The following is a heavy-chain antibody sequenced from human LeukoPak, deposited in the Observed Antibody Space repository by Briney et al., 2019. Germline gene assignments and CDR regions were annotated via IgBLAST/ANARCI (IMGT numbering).Heavy chain of an antibody. Sequence: SETLSLTCTVSGGSISSYYWSWIRQPAGKGLEWIGRIYTSGSTNYNPSLKSRVTMSVDTSKNQFSLKLSSVTAADTAVYYCARSGSGYYPPYYYYYMDVWGKGTTVTVSS. J-gene: IGHJ6*03. D-gene: IGHD3-3*01. V-gene: IGHV4-4*07. CDR2: IYTSGST. CDR3: ARSGSGYYPPYYYYYMDV. CDR1: GGSISSYY.